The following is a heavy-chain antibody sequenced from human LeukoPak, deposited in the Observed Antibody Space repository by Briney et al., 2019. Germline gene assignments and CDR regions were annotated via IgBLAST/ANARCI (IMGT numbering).Heavy chain of an antibody. CDR1: GGSISSNSYY. D-gene: IGHD3-10*01. Sequence: SETLSLTCAVSGGSISSNSYYWGWIRQPPGKGLEWIGSIYYSGSTYYNPSLKSRVTISVDTSKNQFSLKLSSVTPEDTAVYYCARDFEADGWFGESGFDYWGQGTLVTVSS. CDR2: IYYSGST. CDR3: ARDFEADGWFGESGFDY. V-gene: IGHV4-39*02. J-gene: IGHJ4*02.